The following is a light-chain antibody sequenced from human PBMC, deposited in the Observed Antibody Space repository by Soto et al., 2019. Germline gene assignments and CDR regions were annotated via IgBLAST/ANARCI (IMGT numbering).Light chain of an antibody. V-gene: IGKV1-39*01. Sequence: DIQMTQSPSSLSASVGDRVTITCRESQSIISYLNWYQQTQGKAPKLXIYAASSLQSGVPSRFSGSGAGTDFTLTISSLQPEDFATDYCQQSYSTMITFGQGTRLEIK. CDR3: QQSYSTMIT. J-gene: IGKJ5*01. CDR1: QSIISY. CDR2: AAS.